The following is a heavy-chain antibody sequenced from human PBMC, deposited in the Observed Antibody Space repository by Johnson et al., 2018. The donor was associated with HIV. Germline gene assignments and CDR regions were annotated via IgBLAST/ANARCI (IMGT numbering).Heavy chain of an antibody. CDR2: IKSKTDGGTT. J-gene: IGHJ3*02. V-gene: IGHV3-15*05. D-gene: IGHD3-16*01. CDR1: GFTFSNAW. Sequence: VQLVESGGGLVQPGGSLILYCAASGFTFSNAWMSWVRQAPGKGLEWVGRIKSKTDGGTTDYAAPVKGRFTISRDNAKNTLYLQMNSLRAEDTAVYYCARDGAADNAFDIWGQGTMVTVSS. CDR3: ARDGAADNAFDI.